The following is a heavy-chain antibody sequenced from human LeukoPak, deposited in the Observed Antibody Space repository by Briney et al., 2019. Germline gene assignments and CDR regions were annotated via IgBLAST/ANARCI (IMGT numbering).Heavy chain of an antibody. J-gene: IGHJ3*02. V-gene: IGHV1-18*01. CDR3: ARGSNYVIVGAFDI. CDR1: GYTFTSYG. Sequence: VASVKVSCKASGYTFTSYGISWVRQAPGQGLEWMGWISAYNGNANYAQKPQGRVTMTTDTSTSTAYMELRSLRSDDTAVYYCARGSNYVIVGAFDIWGQGTMVTVSS. D-gene: IGHD2-21*01. CDR2: ISAYNGNA.